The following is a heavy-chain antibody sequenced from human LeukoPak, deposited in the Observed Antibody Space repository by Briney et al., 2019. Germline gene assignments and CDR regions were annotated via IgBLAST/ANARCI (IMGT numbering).Heavy chain of an antibody. CDR1: GFTFSRYW. CDR2: IKEDGSKK. J-gene: IGHJ4*02. V-gene: IGHV3-7*03. CDR3: ATPLDYYDRSGYHQGGD. D-gene: IGHD3-22*01. Sequence: GGSLRLSCAASGFTFSRYWMTWVRQAPGKVLEWVANIKEDGSKKNYVDSVKGRFTISRDNAKNSLYLQMNSLRAEDTAVYYCATPLDYYDRSGYHQGGDWGQGTLVTVSS.